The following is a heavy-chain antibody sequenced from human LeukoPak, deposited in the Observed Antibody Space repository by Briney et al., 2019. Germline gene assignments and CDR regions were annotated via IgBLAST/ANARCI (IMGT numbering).Heavy chain of an antibody. CDR3: ARDPLYYYGSWSPHFDS. J-gene: IGHJ4*02. CDR1: GYTFTGYG. CDR2: ISAYNGNT. D-gene: IGHD3-10*01. Sequence: PQASVKVSCKASGYTFTGYGISWVRQAPGQGLEWMGWISAYNGNTNYAQKLQGRVTMTTDTSTSTAYMELRSLRSDDTAVYYCARDPLYYYGSWSPHFDSWGQGTLVTVSS. V-gene: IGHV1-18*01.